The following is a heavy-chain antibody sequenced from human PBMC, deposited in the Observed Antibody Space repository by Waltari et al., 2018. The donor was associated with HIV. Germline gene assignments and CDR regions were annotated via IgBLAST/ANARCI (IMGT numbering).Heavy chain of an antibody. D-gene: IGHD3-10*01. CDR2: IYPDDTT. CDR1: NFSVSGKH. J-gene: IGHJ5*02. V-gene: IGHV3-53*01. Sequence: AESGGRVIQSGGSLGLSCTASNFSVSGKHVTWIRQAPGGSLEWVAVIYPDDTTHYADSVRGRFTISRAKSRTTVLLLMNGLFVDDTATYFCATGVRYYGPWGQGTRVTVSP. CDR3: ATGVRYYGP.